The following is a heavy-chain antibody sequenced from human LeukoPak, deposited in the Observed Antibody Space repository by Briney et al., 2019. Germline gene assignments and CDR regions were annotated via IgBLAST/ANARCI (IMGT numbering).Heavy chain of an antibody. CDR2: ISAYNGNT. CDR1: GYTFTSYG. Sequence: ASVKVSCKASGYTFTSYGISWVRQAPGQGLEWMGWISAYNGNTNYAQKLQGRVTMTTDTSTSTAYMELRSLRSDDTAVYYCARVVVYDSSGYYPTWGQGTLVTVSS. D-gene: IGHD3-22*01. J-gene: IGHJ4*02. V-gene: IGHV1-18*01. CDR3: ARVVVYDSSGYYPT.